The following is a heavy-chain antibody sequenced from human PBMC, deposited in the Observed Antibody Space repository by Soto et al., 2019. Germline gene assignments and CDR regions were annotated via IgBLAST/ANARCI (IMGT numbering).Heavy chain of an antibody. CDR3: ATTCSGGSCKKDDY. D-gene: IGHD2-15*01. CDR1: GGSISSGGYY. Sequence: QVQLQESGPGLVKPSQTLSLTCTVSGGSISSGGYYWSWIRQHPGKGLEWIGYIYYSGSTYYNPSLKRRVTISVDTSKNQFSLKLSSVTAADTAVYYCATTCSGGSCKKDDYWGQGTLVTVSS. J-gene: IGHJ4*02. CDR2: IYYSGST. V-gene: IGHV4-31*03.